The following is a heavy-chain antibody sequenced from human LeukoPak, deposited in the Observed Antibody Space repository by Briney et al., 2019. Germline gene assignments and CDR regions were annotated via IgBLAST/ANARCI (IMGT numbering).Heavy chain of an antibody. D-gene: IGHD5-24*01. CDR3: AKDDAWLQYGD. V-gene: IGHV3-23*01. J-gene: IGHJ4*02. CDR2: ISPNGVIT. Sequence: PGGSLRLSCAASGFTFSSYGMHWVRQAPGKGLEWVSGISPNGVITYYADSVKGRFTISRDNSKGTVSLQMNSLRPEDTAVYYCAKDDAWLQYGDWGRGTLVTVSS. CDR1: GFTFSSYG.